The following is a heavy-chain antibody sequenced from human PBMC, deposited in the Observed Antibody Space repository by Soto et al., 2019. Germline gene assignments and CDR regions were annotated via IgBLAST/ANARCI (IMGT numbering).Heavy chain of an antibody. V-gene: IGHV1-46*01. CDR2: INPSGGST. CDR3: AGEAGTEDRDYYYGMGV. CDR1: GYTFTSYY. J-gene: IGHJ6*02. D-gene: IGHD6-19*01. Sequence: GASVKVSCKASGYTFTSYYMHWVRQAPGQGLEWMGIINPSGGSTSYAQKFQGRVTMTRDTSTSTVYMELSSLRSEDTAVYYCAGEAGTEDRDYYYGMGVWGQGTTVTVSS.